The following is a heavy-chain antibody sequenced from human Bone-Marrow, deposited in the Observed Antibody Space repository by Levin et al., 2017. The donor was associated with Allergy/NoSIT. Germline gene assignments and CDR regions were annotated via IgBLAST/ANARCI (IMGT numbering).Heavy chain of an antibody. CDR3: ARAAGAAGRGGMDV. J-gene: IGHJ6*02. CDR2: ISTRSTYI. Sequence: SCASSGFPFSTYGMAWVRQAPGEGLEWLASISTRSTYIHYAASVKGRFTISRDNANSSLSLQMDRLRREDTAVYYCARAAGAAGRGGMDVWGQGTTVTVSS. V-gene: IGHV3-21*06. D-gene: IGHD6-13*01. CDR1: GFPFSTYG.